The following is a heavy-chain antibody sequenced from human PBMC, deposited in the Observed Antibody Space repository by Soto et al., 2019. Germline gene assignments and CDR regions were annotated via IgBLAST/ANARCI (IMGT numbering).Heavy chain of an antibody. V-gene: IGHV2-5*02. D-gene: IGHD6-13*01. CDR2: IYWDDDK. CDR3: AHIPHSSPRNWLDP. Sequence: SGPTLVNPTQTLTLTCTFSGFSLSTSGVGVGWIRQTPGKALEWLALIYWDDDKRYSPSLKSRLTITKDSSKNQVVLTMTNMEPVDTATYYCAHIPHSSPRNWLDPWGQGTLVTSPQ. J-gene: IGHJ5*02. CDR1: GFSLSTSGVG.